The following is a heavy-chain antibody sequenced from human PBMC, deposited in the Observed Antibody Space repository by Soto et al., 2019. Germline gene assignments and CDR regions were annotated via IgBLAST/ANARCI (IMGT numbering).Heavy chain of an antibody. CDR2: INHSGST. D-gene: IGHD4-4*01. CDR3: ARRALLHDYKRVPYYYYYYMDV. Sequence: PSETLSLTCAVYGGSFSGYYWSWIRQPPGKGLEWIGEINHSGSTNYNPSLKSRVTISVDTSKNQFSLKLSSVTAADTAVYYCARRALLHDYKRVPYYYYYYMDVWDKGTTVTVSS. V-gene: IGHV4-34*01. J-gene: IGHJ6*03. CDR1: GGSFSGYY.